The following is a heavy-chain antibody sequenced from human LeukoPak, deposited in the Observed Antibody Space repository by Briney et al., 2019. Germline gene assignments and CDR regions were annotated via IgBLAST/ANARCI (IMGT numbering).Heavy chain of an antibody. CDR1: GYTFTSYG. Sequence: GASVKVSCKASGYTFTSYGISWVRQAPGQGLEWMGWISAYNGNTNYAQKLQGRVTMTTDTSTSTAYMELRSLRSDDTAVYYCARDKSGPIVVVMPPFDYWGQGTLVTVSS. CDR3: ARDKSGPIVVVMPPFDY. V-gene: IGHV1-18*01. D-gene: IGHD3-22*01. CDR2: ISAYNGNT. J-gene: IGHJ4*02.